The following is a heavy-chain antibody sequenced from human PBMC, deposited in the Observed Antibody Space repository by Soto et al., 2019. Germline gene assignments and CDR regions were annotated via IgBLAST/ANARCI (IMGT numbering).Heavy chain of an antibody. CDR1: GFTFSSYS. D-gene: IGHD2-15*01. CDR3: ASDCSGGSCYANWFDP. Sequence: GGSLRLSCAASGFTFSSYSMNWVRQAPGKGLEWVSYISSSSSTIYYADSVKGRFTISRDNAKNSLYLQMNSLRAEDTAVYYCASDCSGGSCYANWFDPWGQGTLVTVSS. CDR2: ISSSSSTI. V-gene: IGHV3-48*01. J-gene: IGHJ5*02.